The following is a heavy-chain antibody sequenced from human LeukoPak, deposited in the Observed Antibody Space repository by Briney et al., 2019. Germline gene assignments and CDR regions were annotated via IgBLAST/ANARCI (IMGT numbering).Heavy chain of an antibody. D-gene: IGHD1-26*01. CDR3: ARDMSGSYPGVYYYYYYGMDV. Sequence: PGGSLRLSCAASGFTFSSYAMHWVRQAPGKGLEWVAVISYDGSNKYYADSVKGRFTISRDNSKNTLYLQMNSLRAEDTAVYYCARDMSGSYPGVYYYYYYGMDVWGQGTTVTVSS. CDR2: ISYDGSNK. CDR1: GFTFSSYA. J-gene: IGHJ6*02. V-gene: IGHV3-30*04.